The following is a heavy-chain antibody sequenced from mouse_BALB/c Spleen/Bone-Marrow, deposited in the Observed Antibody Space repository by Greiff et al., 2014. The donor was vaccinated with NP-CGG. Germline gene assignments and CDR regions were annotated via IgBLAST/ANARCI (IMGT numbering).Heavy chain of an antibody. V-gene: IGHV14-3*02. J-gene: IGHJ3*01. D-gene: IGHD2-3*01. Sequence: VQLQQPGAELVKPGASVKLSCTTSGFNIKDTYIHWVKQRPEQGLEWIGRIDPANGNTKYDPEFQGKATITAATSSNTAYLHLSSLTSEDTAVYSCAHDAPFAYWGQGTLVTVSA. CDR3: AHDAPFAY. CDR2: IDPANGNT. CDR1: GFNIKDTY.